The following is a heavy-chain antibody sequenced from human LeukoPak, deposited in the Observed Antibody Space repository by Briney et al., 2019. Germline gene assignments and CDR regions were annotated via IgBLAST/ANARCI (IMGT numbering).Heavy chain of an antibody. J-gene: IGHJ4*02. D-gene: IGHD2-21*02. CDR1: GYSFTSYW. V-gene: IGHV5-51*01. CDR3: ARLGSGYCGGDCYTVYFDY. Sequence: GESLKISCKGSGYSFTSYWIGWVRQMPGKGLGWMGIIYPGDSDTRYSPSFQGQVTISADKSISTAYLQWSSLKASDTAMYYCARLGSGYCGGDCYTVYFDYWGQGTLVTVSS. CDR2: IYPGDSDT.